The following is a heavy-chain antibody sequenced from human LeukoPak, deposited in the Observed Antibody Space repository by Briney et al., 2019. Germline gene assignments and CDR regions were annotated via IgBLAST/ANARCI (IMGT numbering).Heavy chain of an antibody. Sequence: GASVKVSCKASGGTFSSYAISWVRQAPGQGLGWMGRIIPILGIANYAQKFQGRVTITADKSTSTAYMELSSLRSEDTAVYYCARDPNYYYYYYMDVWGKGTTVTVSS. V-gene: IGHV1-69*04. CDR3: ARDPNYYYYYYMDV. J-gene: IGHJ6*03. CDR1: GGTFSSYA. CDR2: IIPILGIA.